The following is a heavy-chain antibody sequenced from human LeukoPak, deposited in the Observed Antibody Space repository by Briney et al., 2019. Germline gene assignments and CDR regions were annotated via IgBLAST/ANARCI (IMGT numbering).Heavy chain of an antibody. V-gene: IGHV3-23*01. J-gene: IGHJ4*02. D-gene: IGHD3-16*01. CDR3: AKGGDYVWGSYELDY. CDR1: GFTFSSYG. CDR2: ISGSGGST. Sequence: GGTLRLSCAASGFTFSSYGMSWVRQAPGKGLEWASAISGSGGSTYYADSVKGRFTISRDNSKNTLYLQMNSLRAEDTAVYYCAKGGDYVWGSYELDYWGQGTLVTVSS.